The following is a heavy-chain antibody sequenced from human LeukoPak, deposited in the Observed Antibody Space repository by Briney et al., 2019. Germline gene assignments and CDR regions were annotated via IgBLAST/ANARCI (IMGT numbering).Heavy chain of an antibody. CDR2: IKQDGSER. V-gene: IGHV3-7*03. CDR1: GFPFSSYW. CDR3: ARRNAMDV. Sequence: GGSLRLSCVASGFPFSSYWMTWVRQAPGKGLEWVANIKQDGSERYYVDSVKGRYTISRDNAKSSLYLQMNSLRAEDTAVYYCARRNAMDVWGQGTTVIVFS. J-gene: IGHJ6*02.